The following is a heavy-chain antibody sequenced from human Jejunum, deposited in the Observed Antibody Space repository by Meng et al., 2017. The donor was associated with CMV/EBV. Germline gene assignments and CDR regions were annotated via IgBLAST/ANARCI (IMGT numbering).Heavy chain of an antibody. J-gene: IGHJ4*02. D-gene: IGHD4-17*01. Sequence: VAGGSVSCSTYYWACVRQSPGKGLEWIGSMYHSGKTYYNASLTSRVTISVDTSTMQFSLKLRSVTAADTAVYYCARDIDQIYGHWGQGRLVTVSS. CDR2: MYHSGKT. CDR1: GGSVSCSTYY. CDR3: ARDIDQIYGH. V-gene: IGHV4-39*07.